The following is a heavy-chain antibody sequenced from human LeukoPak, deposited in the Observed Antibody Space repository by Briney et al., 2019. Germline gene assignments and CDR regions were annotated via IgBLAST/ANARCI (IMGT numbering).Heavy chain of an antibody. CDR2: ISAYNGNT. CDR3: AREGSSGYYFDY. CDR1: GYTFTDYY. D-gene: IGHD3-22*01. Sequence: EASVKVSCKASGYTFTDYYMHWVRQAPGQGLEWMGWISAYNGNTNYAQKLQGRVTMTTDTSTSTAYMELRSLRSDDTAVYYCAREGSSGYYFDYWGQGTLVTVSS. J-gene: IGHJ4*02. V-gene: IGHV1-18*04.